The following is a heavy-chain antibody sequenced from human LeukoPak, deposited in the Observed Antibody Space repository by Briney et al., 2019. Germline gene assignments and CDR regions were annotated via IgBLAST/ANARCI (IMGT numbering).Heavy chain of an antibody. D-gene: IGHD3-10*01. V-gene: IGHV3-53*05. CDR2: IYSGGST. Sequence: PGGSLRLSCAASGFTVSSNYMSWVRQAPGKGLEWVSVIYSGGSTYYADSVKGRFTISRDNSKNTLYLQMNSLRAEDTAVYYCAKDLSVRKNFDQWGQGTLVTVSS. CDR3: AKDLSVRKNFDQ. J-gene: IGHJ4*02. CDR1: GFTVSSNY.